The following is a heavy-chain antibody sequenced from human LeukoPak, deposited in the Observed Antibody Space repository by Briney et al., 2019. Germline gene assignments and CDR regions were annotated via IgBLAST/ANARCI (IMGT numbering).Heavy chain of an antibody. CDR3: ARDHYYYGSGTTGYGMDV. V-gene: IGHV1-18*04. D-gene: IGHD3-10*01. J-gene: IGHJ6*04. CDR2: ISADNGNT. CDR1: GYTFISYG. Sequence: ASVKVSCKASGYTFISYGISWVRQAPGQGLEWMGWISADNGNTNFAQNLQGRVTMTTDTSTSTAYMELRSPKSDDTAVYYCARDHYYYGSGTTGYGMDVWGKGTTVTVSS.